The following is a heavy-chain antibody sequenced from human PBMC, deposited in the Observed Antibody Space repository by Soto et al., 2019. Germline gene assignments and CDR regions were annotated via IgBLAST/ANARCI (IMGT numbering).Heavy chain of an antibody. D-gene: IGHD4-17*01. Sequence: SETLSLTCTVSGGSIRDYFWTWIRQPPGKGLEWIGYIYYSGRTNYNPSLKSRVSISVDTSKNHFSLQLRSVTAADTAVYYCARVGVDDFGDSGGSDFWGKGTLVTGS. CDR3: ARVGVDDFGDSGGSDF. J-gene: IGHJ4*02. CDR1: GGSIRDYF. V-gene: IGHV4-59*01. CDR2: IYYSGRT.